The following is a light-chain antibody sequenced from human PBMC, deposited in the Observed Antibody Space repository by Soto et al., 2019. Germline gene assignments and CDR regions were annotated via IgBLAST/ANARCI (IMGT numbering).Light chain of an antibody. J-gene: IGKJ1*01. Sequence: ETVLTQSPATLSLSPGEGATLSCXXSQSVGXNLAWYQQTPGQPPRLLIYDASNRATGSTARFSGSGSGTDFTLTISSLGPEDFAVYYCQQRNKCPPWTLGQGTKVDIK. CDR3: QQRNKCPPWT. V-gene: IGKV3-11*01. CDR2: DAS. CDR1: QSVGXN.